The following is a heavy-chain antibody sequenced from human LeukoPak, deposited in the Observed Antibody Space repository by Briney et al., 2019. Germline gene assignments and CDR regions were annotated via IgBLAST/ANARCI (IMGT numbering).Heavy chain of an antibody. CDR1: GYTFTGYY. J-gene: IGHJ4*02. V-gene: IGHV1-46*01. D-gene: IGHD6-13*01. CDR3: ARSPMAAAGNDGYFDY. Sequence: ASVKVSCKASGYTFTGYYMHWVRQAPGQGLEWMGIINPSGGSTSYAQKFQGRVTMTRDMSTSTVYMELSSLRSEDTAVYYCARSPMAAAGNDGYFDYWGQGTLVTVSS. CDR2: INPSGGST.